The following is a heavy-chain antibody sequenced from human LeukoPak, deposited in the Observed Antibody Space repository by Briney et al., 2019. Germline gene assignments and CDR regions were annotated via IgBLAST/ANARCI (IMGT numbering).Heavy chain of an antibody. CDR3: ATNYYDSSGPPAPVGY. CDR1: GGSISSGGYY. V-gene: IGHV4-39*07. CDR2: IYYSGST. J-gene: IGHJ4*02. Sequence: PSETLSLTCTVSGGSISSGGYYWGWIRQPPGKGLEWIGSIYYSGSTYYNPSLKSRVTISVDTSKNQFSLKLSSVTAADTAVYYCATNYYDSSGPPAPVGYWGQGTLVTVSS. D-gene: IGHD3-22*01.